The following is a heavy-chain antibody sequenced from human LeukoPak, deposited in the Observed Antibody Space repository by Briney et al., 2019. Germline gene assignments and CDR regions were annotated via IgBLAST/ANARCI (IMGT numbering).Heavy chain of an antibody. CDR3: AKHQLVGDWYFDL. CDR2: IKQDGAEK. CDR1: GFIFSNAW. Sequence: PGGSLRLSCAASGFIFSNAWLSWVRQAPGKGLEWVANIKQDGAEKYYVDSVKGRFTISRDNAKKSLYLQMNSLRAEDTAVYYCAKHQLVGDWYFDLWGRGTLVTVSS. J-gene: IGHJ2*01. D-gene: IGHD6-13*01. V-gene: IGHV3-7*01.